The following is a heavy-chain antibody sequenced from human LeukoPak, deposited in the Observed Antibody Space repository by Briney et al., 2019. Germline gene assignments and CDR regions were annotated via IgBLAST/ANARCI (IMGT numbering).Heavy chain of an antibody. CDR2: VRSETDGGTT. J-gene: IGHJ5*02. CDR1: AFTFSNAW. CDR3: TTLSYAAAPT. V-gene: IGHV3-15*01. Sequence: GGPLTLSCAASAFTFSNAWISWGRQAPGKGLEWVSRVRSETDGGTTDYAAPVQGRFTISRDDSKNTLYLQMNSLETDDTAVYYCTTLSYAAAPTWGQGTLVTVSS. D-gene: IGHD2-2*01.